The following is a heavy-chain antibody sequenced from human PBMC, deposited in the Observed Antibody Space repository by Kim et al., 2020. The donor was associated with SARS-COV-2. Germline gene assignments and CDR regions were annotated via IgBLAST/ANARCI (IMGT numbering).Heavy chain of an antibody. Sequence: SETLSLTCTVSGGSISSSSYYWGWIRQPPGKGLEWIGSIYYSGSTYYNPSLKSRVTISVDTSKNQFSLKLSSVTAADTAVYYCASGNDPYYGMDGWGQGT. V-gene: IGHV4-39*01. CDR2: IYYSGST. J-gene: IGHJ6*02. CDR3: ASGNDPYYGMDG. CDR1: GGSISSSSYY. D-gene: IGHD1-1*01.